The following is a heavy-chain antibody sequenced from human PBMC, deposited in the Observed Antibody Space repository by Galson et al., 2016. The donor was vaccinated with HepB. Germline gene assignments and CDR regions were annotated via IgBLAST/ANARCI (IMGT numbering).Heavy chain of an antibody. CDR3: ARDQIYYDTEELRSYGMDV. CDR1: GGSIRSGGYY. CDR2: VYFSGST. Sequence: TLSLTCTLSGGSIRSGGYYWTWIRQRPGTGLEWIGYVYFSGSTNYNPSLESRVTISVDTSKNQFSLKLSSVTAADTAVYYCARDQIYYDTEELRSYGMDVWGQGTTVTVSS. V-gene: IGHV4-31*03. J-gene: IGHJ6*02. D-gene: IGHD3-22*01.